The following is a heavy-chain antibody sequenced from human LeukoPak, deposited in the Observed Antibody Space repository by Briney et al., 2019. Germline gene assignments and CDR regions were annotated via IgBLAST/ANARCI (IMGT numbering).Heavy chain of an antibody. CDR2: IYYSGST. J-gene: IGHJ4*02. Sequence: PSETLSLTCAVSGGSISSGGYSWSWIRQPPGKGLEWFGYIYYSGSTNYNPSLKSRVTLSVDTSRNQFSLKLSSVTAADTAVYYCARAPDDIRGYYPLDYWGQGTLVTVSS. V-gene: IGHV4-61*08. D-gene: IGHD3-22*01. CDR3: ARAPDDIRGYYPLDY. CDR1: GGSISSGGYS.